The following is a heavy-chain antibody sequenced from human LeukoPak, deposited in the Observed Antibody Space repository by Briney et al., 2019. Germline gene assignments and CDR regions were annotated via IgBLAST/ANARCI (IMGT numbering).Heavy chain of an antibody. CDR3: AKGSY. Sequence: PGASLRLSCAASGFTFSSFAMGWVRQTPGEGLWWVSAVCGSGGSTYYAHSVKGRCPISRDNSKNALYLQMNSLEAEDTDVYDCAKGSYWGQGTLVTVSS. J-gene: IGHJ4*02. CDR2: VCGSGGST. CDR1: GFTFSSFA. V-gene: IGHV3-23*01.